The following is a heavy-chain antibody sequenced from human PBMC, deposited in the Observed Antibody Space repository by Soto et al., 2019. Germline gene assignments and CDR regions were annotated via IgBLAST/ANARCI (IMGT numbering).Heavy chain of an antibody. CDR3: AKGPWGPDVAAYFDY. J-gene: IGHJ4*02. D-gene: IGHD6-19*01. CDR2: ISGSGGST. CDR1: GFTFSSYA. V-gene: IGHV3-23*01. Sequence: PGGSLRLSCAASGFTFSSYAMSWVRQAPGKGLEWVSAISGSGGSTYYADSVKGRFTISRDNSKNTLYLQMNSLRAEDTAVYYCAKGPWGPDVAAYFDYWGQGTLVTVSS.